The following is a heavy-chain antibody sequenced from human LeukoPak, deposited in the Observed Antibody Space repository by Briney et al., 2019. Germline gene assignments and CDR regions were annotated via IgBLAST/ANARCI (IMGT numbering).Heavy chain of an antibody. CDR1: GFTFSSYW. V-gene: IGHV3-7*03. CDR2: INHNGNVN. CDR3: ARGRRDSEYVGGLGY. J-gene: IGHJ4*02. D-gene: IGHD3-16*01. Sequence: GGSLRLSCAASGFTFSSYWMNWARQAPGKGLEWVASINHNGNVNYYVDSVKGRFTISRDNAKNSLYLQMSNLRAEDTAVYSCARGRRDSEYVGGLGYWGQGILVTVSS.